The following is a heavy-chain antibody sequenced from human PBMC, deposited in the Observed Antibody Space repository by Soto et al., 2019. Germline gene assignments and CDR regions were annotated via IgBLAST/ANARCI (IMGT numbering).Heavy chain of an antibody. J-gene: IGHJ4*01. CDR3: ATVQYYSDSSGYYY. Sequence: GSLRLSCAASGFTFSTYGMNWVRQAPRKGLEWVSFISSSGSTMFYADSVKGRFTISRDNANNSLYLQMNSLRDEDTAVYYCATVQYYSDSSGYYYWGQGTLVTVSS. CDR2: ISSSGSTM. CDR1: GFTFSTYG. D-gene: IGHD3-22*01. V-gene: IGHV3-48*02.